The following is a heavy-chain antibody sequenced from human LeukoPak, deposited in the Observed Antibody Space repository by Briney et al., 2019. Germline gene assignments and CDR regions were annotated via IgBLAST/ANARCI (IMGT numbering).Heavy chain of an antibody. D-gene: IGHD3-10*01. CDR1: GFTFSSYA. CDR3: AKSLGSGSYSRFDP. CDR2: ISGSGGST. J-gene: IGHJ5*02. V-gene: IGHV3-23*01. Sequence: GGSLRLSCAASGFTFSSYAMSWVRQAPGEGLEWVSAISGSGGSTYYADYVKGRFTVSRDNSKNTLYLQMNSLRAEDTAVYYCAKSLGSGSYSRFDPWGQGTLATVSS.